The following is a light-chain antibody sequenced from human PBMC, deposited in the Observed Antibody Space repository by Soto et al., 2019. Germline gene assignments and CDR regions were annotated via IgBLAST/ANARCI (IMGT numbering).Light chain of an antibody. V-gene: IGKV1-39*01. Sequence: DIQMTQSPSSLSASVGDRVTITCRASENIPGYVHWYQQKPGKDPKLLIYAASSLQSGVPSRFSGSGSRTEFTLTISSLQPEDFAAYYWQQSYNTPRTFGPGTKVEIK. J-gene: IGKJ1*01. CDR2: AAS. CDR1: ENIPGY. CDR3: QQSYNTPRT.